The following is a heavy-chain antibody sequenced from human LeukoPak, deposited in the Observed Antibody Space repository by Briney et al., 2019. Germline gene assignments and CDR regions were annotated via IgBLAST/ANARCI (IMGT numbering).Heavy chain of an antibody. CDR3: ARDADYYDSSGYYSPSYYFDY. V-gene: IGHV1-69*13. CDR1: GGTFSSYA. J-gene: IGHJ4*02. Sequence: ASVKLSCKASGGTFSSYAISWVRQAPGQGLEWMGGIIPIFGTANYAQKFQGRVTSTADESTSTAYMELSSLRSEDTAVYYCARDADYYDSSGYYSPSYYFDYWGQGTLVTVSS. D-gene: IGHD3-22*01. CDR2: IIPIFGTA.